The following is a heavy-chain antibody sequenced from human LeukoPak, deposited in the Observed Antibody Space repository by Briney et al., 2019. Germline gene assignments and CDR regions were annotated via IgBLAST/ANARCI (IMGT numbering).Heavy chain of an antibody. J-gene: IGHJ4*02. V-gene: IGHV3-33*01. CDR1: GFTFSSCG. CDR2: IWYDGSNK. D-gene: IGHD2/OR15-2a*01. Sequence: GGSLRLSCAASGFTFSSCGIHWVRQAPGKGLEWVAVIWYDGSNKYYADSVKGRFTISRDNSKNTLYLHINSLRAEDTAVYYCARENMARGYFDYWGQGTLVTVSS. CDR3: ARENMARGYFDY.